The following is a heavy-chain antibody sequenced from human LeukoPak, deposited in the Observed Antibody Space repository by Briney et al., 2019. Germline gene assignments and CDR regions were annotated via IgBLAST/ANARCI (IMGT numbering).Heavy chain of an antibody. CDR1: GFTITSYW. CDR3: AIDATYCTNGVCYTRFDY. J-gene: IGHJ4*02. V-gene: IGHV3-7*01. CDR2: MNQDGSEK. Sequence: GGSLRLSCAASGFTITSYWMSWVRQAPGKGLEWVARMNQDGSEKYYADPVNGRFTISRDNAKTSLDMEINSLRAEDTAVYYCAIDATYCTNGVCYTRFDYWGQGTLVTVSS. D-gene: IGHD2-8*01.